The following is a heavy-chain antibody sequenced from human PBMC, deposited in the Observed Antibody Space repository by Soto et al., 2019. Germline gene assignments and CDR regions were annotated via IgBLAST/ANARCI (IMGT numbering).Heavy chain of an antibody. CDR2: VNPDSGAT. CDR3: ARLTDLYIMFDF. J-gene: IGHJ4*02. V-gene: IGHV1-2*02. D-gene: IGHD3-16*01. Sequence: ASVKVSCKASGFTLKGYYMHWVRQAPGQGLEWMGWVNPDSGATNHTQKFQDRLTITKDTSKNQVVLTMTNMDSVDTGTYYCARLTDLYIMFDFWGQGTQVTVSS. CDR1: GFTLKGYY.